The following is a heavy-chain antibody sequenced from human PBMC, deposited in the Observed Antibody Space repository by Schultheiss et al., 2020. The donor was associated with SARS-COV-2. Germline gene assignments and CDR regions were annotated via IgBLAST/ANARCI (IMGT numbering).Heavy chain of an antibody. CDR3: ARQRLYYYDSSGYYPDNYYYYYYMDV. CDR1: GGSISSYY. D-gene: IGHD3-22*01. J-gene: IGHJ6*03. V-gene: IGHV4-59*01. CDR2: IYYSGST. Sequence: SETLSLTCTVSGGSISSYYWSWIRQPPGKGLEWIGYIYYSGSTNYNPSLKSRVTISVDTSKNQFSLKLSSVTAADTAVYYCARQRLYYYDSSGYYPDNYYYYYYMDVWGKGTTVTVSS.